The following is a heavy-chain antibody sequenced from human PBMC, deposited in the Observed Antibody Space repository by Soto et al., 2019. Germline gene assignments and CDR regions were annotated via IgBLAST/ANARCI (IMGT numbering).Heavy chain of an antibody. D-gene: IGHD3-10*01. CDR3: AKALDRLWFGELSDY. V-gene: IGHV3-30*18. CDR2: ISYDGSNK. Sequence: QVQLVESGGGVVQPGRSLRLSCAASGFTFSSYGMHWVRQAPGKGLEWVAVISYDGSNKYYADSVKGRFTISRDNSKNTLYLQMNSLRAEDTAVYYCAKALDRLWFGELSDYWGQGTLVTVSS. CDR1: GFTFSSYG. J-gene: IGHJ4*02.